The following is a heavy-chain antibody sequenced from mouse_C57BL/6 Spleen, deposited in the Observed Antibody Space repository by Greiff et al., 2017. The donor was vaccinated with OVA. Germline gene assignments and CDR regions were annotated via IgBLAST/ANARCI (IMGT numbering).Heavy chain of an antibody. J-gene: IGHJ1*03. CDR3: ARRNYDYDEGYFDV. V-gene: IGHV1-80*01. CDR2: IYPGDGDT. D-gene: IGHD2-4*01. Sequence: VMLVESGAELVKPGASVKISCKASGYAFSSYWMNWVKQRPGKGLEWIGQIYPGDGDTNYNGKFKGKATLTADESSSTAYMQLSSLTSEDSAVYFCARRNYDYDEGYFDVWGTGTTVTVSS. CDR1: GYAFSSYW.